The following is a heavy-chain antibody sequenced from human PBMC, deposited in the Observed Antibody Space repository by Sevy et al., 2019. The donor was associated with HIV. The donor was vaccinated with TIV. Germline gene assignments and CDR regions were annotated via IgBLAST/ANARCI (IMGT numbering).Heavy chain of an antibody. CDR1: GITFSNYA. CDR3: AKHRQGGIAAGSFDF. D-gene: IGHD6-13*01. CDR2: LSGSGDTT. V-gene: IGHV3-23*01. J-gene: IGHJ4*02. Sequence: GGSLRFSCATSGITFSNYAMSWVRQPPGKGLEWVSALSGSGDTTYYAASVEGRFTISRDNSNNTLYLQMNSLRAGDTAVYYCAKHRQGGIAAGSFDFWGQGTLVTVSS.